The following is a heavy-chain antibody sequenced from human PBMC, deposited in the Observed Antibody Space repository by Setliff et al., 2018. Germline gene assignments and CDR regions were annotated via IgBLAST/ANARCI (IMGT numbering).Heavy chain of an antibody. D-gene: IGHD3-3*02. J-gene: IGHJ6*03. CDR2: IRYDGSYE. Sequence: GGSLRLSCTASESTFSSFGMHWVRQAPGKGLEWVGFIRYDGSYEYYADSVQGRFTISRDNSRNTLYLQMNSLRSEDTAVYYCARDRIGPFLSYMDGWGKGTAVTV. CDR3: ARDRIGPFLSYMDG. V-gene: IGHV3-30*02. CDR1: ESTFSSFG.